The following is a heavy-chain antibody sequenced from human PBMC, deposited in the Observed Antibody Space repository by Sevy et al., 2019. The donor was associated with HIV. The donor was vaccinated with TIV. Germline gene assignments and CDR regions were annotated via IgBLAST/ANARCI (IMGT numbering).Heavy chain of an antibody. J-gene: IGHJ4*02. CDR2: IRGSDSKT. CDR1: GFIFSNYA. V-gene: IGHV3-23*01. D-gene: IGHD2-2*01. Sequence: GGSLRLSCAASGFIFSNYAMSWVRQAPGQGLEWVSAIRGSDSKTYYADSVKGRFTISRDNSKNMLYLQMNSLRAEDTAVYYCAKDLYCSSTSCSNDYWGQGSLVTVSS. CDR3: AKDLYCSSTSCSNDY.